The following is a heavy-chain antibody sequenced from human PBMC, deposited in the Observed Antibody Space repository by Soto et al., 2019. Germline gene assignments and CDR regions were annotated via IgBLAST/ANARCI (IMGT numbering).Heavy chain of an antibody. D-gene: IGHD2-2*01. Sequence: EVQLVESGGGLIQPGGSLRLSCAASGFTVSSNYMSWVRQAPGKGLEWVSVIYSGGSTYYADSVKGRFTISRDNSKNTLYLQMNSLRAEDTAVYYCARDEYCSSTSCYPGYYYGMDVWGQGTTVTVSS. CDR2: IYSGGST. J-gene: IGHJ6*02. CDR3: ARDEYCSSTSCYPGYYYGMDV. CDR1: GFTVSSNY. V-gene: IGHV3-53*01.